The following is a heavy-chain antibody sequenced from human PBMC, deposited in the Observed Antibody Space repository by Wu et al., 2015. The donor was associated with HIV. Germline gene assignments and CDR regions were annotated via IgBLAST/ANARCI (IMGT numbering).Heavy chain of an antibody. D-gene: IGHD3-22*01. CDR3: ATLSGYPHY. V-gene: IGHV1-2*02. CDR2: INPNSGGT. J-gene: IGHJ4*02. Sequence: QVQLVQSGTEVKKPGASVKVSCKASGYTFIDYYMHWVRQAPGQGLEWMGWINPNSGGTNYAQKFQGRVTMTRDTSSSTAYMELSRVRLDDTAVYYXATLSGYPHYWGQGTLVTVSS. CDR1: GYTFIDYY.